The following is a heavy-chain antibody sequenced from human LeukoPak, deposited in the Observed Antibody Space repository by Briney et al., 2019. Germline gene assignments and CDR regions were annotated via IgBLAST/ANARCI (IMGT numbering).Heavy chain of an antibody. CDR2: IRSKANSYAT. D-gene: IGHD3-16*02. Sequence: GGSLRLSCAASGFTFSGSAMHWVRQASGKGLEWVGRIRSKANSYATAYAASVKGRFTIPRDDSKNTAYLQMNSLKTEDTAVYYCTRRAVTFGGVIIDYWGQGTLVTISS. V-gene: IGHV3-73*01. J-gene: IGHJ4*02. CDR1: GFTFSGSA. CDR3: TRRAVTFGGVIIDY.